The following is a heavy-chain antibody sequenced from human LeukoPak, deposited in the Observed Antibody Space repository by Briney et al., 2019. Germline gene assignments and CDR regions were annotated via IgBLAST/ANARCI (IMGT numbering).Heavy chain of an antibody. CDR3: AKIGVIGNWYYDV. CDR1: GFSFSDCA. V-gene: IGHV3-23*01. CDR2: ISGRAGST. J-gene: IGHJ2*01. Sequence: GVSLRLSCAASGFSFSDCAMSWVRQAPGRGLEWASSISGRAGSTYYADSMKGRFTISRDNPKNTLHLEMNSLRAEDTAIYHCAKIGVIGNWYYDVWGRGTLVIVSS. D-gene: IGHD3-10*01.